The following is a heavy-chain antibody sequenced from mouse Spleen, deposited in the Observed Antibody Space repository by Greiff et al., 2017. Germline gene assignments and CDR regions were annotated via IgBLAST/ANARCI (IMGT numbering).Heavy chain of an antibody. CDR2: IDPETGGT. D-gene: IGHD2-4*01. Sequence: QVQLKQSGAELVRPGASVTLSCKASGYTFTDYEMLWVKQTPVHGLEWIGAIDPETGGTAYNQKFKGKAILTADKSSSTAYMELRSLTSEDSAVYYCTREGPRDYDWFAYWGQGTLVTVSA. V-gene: IGHV1-15*01. CDR3: TREGPRDYDWFAY. CDR1: GYTFTDYE. J-gene: IGHJ3*01.